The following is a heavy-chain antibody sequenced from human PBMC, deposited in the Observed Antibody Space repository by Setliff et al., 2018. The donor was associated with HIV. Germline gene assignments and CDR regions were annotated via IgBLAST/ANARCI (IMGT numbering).Heavy chain of an antibody. Sequence: TSETLSLTCTVSGGSISSHYWSWIRQPPLKGLEWIGYIHYSGSTNYNPSLKSRVTISVDTSKNQFSLRLSSVTAADTAVYYCARYCSGGSCHLFDYWGQGTLVTVSS. J-gene: IGHJ4*02. CDR3: ARYCSGGSCHLFDY. V-gene: IGHV4-59*11. CDR2: IHYSGST. D-gene: IGHD2-15*01. CDR1: GGSISSHY.